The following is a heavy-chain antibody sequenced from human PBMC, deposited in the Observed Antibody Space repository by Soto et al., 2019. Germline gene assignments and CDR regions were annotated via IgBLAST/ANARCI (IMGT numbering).Heavy chain of an antibody. CDR1: GFTFSSYG. J-gene: IGHJ5*02. Sequence: QVQLVESGGGVVQPGRSLRLSCAASGFTFSSYGMHWVRQAPGKGLEWVAVIWYDGSNKYYADSVKGRFTISRDNSKNTLYLQMNSLRAEDTAVYYGARDVARVNWFDPWGQGTLVTVSS. V-gene: IGHV3-33*01. CDR3: ARDVARVNWFDP. CDR2: IWYDGSNK.